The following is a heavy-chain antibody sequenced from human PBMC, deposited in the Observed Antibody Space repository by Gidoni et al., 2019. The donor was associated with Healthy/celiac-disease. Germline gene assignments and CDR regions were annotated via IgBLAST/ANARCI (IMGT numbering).Heavy chain of an antibody. Sequence: EVQLVESGGGLVQPGGSLRPSCAAPGFTFSSYSINLVRQAPGKGLEWVSYISSSSGTIYYADSVKGRFTISRDNAKNSLYLQMNSLRAEDTAVYYCARDGVNEYGMDVWGQGTTVTVSS. D-gene: IGHD1-1*01. J-gene: IGHJ6*02. V-gene: IGHV3-48*04. CDR1: GFTFSSYS. CDR3: ARDGVNEYGMDV. CDR2: ISSSSGTI.